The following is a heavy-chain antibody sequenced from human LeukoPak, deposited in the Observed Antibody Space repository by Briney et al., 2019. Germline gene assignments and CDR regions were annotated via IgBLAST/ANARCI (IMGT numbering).Heavy chain of an antibody. D-gene: IGHD1-26*01. CDR2: MNQDGSEK. J-gene: IGHJ4*02. Sequence: GGSLRLSCAASGFTFSTYWMSWVRQAPGKGLEWVADMNQDGSEKYYVDSVKGRFTISRDNAKNSLYLQMNNLRPEDTAVYYCARGGGLLRPADYWGQGTLVTVSS. CDR3: ARGGGLLRPADY. V-gene: IGHV3-7*01. CDR1: GFTFSTYW.